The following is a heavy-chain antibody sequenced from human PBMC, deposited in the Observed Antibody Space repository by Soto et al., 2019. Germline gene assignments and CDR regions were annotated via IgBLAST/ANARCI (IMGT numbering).Heavy chain of an antibody. D-gene: IGHD1-26*01. CDR3: VRRWG. V-gene: IGHV3-66*01. CDR1: EFTVSNNY. Sequence: EVQLVESGGGLVQPGGSLRLPCAASEFTVSNNYMSWVRQAPGKGLEWVSLIYSDGSTDYADSVKGRFTISRDNSKNTLYLQMNSLRVEDTAMYNCVRRWGWGQGTLVTVSS. CDR2: IYSDGST. J-gene: IGHJ3*01.